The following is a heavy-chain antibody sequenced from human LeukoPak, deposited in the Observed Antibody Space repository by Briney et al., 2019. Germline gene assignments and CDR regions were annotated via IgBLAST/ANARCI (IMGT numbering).Heavy chain of an antibody. CDR2: ISSTSSYI. V-gene: IGHV3-21*01. Sequence: GGSLRLSCTVSGFIFSSYNMIWVRQAPGKGLEWVSSISSTSSYIYYVDSVKGRFTISRDNAKNSLYLQMNSLRAEDTAVYYCARAVGPFDYWGQGTLVTVST. CDR3: ARAVGPFDY. J-gene: IGHJ4*02. CDR1: GFIFSSYN.